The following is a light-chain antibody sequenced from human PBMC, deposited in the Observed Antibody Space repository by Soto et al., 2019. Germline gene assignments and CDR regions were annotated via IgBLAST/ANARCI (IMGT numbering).Light chain of an antibody. CDR2: GNT. V-gene: IGLV1-44*01. CDR1: SSNIGSRN. Sequence: QSVLTQPPSASGTPGQRVTISCSGGSSNIGSRNVNWYQHLPGTAPKLLIYGNTNRPSGVPDRFSGSKSGASASLAITGLQSEDEADYYCQSYDSSLSGVVFGGGTKLTVL. CDR3: QSYDSSLSGVV. J-gene: IGLJ2*01.